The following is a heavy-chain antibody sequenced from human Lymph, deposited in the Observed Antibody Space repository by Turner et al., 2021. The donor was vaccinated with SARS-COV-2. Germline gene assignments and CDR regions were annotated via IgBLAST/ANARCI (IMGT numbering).Heavy chain of an antibody. CDR1: VFTFISYC. CDR3: AWALYYYYGMDV. J-gene: IGHJ6*02. V-gene: IGHV3-30*03. CDR2: ISYDGGHK. Sequence: QVQLVDSGGGGVQPGRALRLSCPSTVFTFISYCLHWVRQAPGKGLEGVAVISYDGGHKSYADSVKGRFTISRDNSKNTLYLQMISLRAEDTAVYYCAWALYYYYGMDVWGQGTTVTVSS.